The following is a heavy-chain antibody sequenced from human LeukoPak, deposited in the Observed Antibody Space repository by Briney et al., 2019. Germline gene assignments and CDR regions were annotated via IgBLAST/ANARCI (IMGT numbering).Heavy chain of an antibody. V-gene: IGHV3-7*03. J-gene: IGHJ2*01. CDR1: RFTFSTYW. Sequence: GGSLRLSCAASRFTFSTYWINWVRQAPGKGLEWVANIKQDGSEKYYVDSVKGRFTLSRDSAKNPLYLQINSLRAEDTAVYYCARAEWSNWYFDLWGRGTLVTVSS. CDR3: ARAEWSNWYFDL. D-gene: IGHD3-3*01. CDR2: IKQDGSEK.